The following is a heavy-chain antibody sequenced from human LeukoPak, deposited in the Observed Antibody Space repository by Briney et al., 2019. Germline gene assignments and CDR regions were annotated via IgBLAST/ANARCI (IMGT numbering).Heavy chain of an antibody. CDR2: ISYASDT. V-gene: IGHV3-23*01. CDR3: AKGGISEDGLDS. CDR1: GFTFRTSS. Sequence: PGGSLRLSCAASGFTFRTSSMTWVRQAPGKGLDWVSSISYASDTYYAGSVKGRFTISRDNSKNTLYLHINSLRAEDMAVYYCAKGGISEDGLDSWGQGTLVTVSS. J-gene: IGHJ4*02. D-gene: IGHD1-14*01.